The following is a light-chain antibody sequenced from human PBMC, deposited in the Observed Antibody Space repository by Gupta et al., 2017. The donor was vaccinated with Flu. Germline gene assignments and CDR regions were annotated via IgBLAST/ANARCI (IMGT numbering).Light chain of an antibody. J-gene: IGKJ1*01. CDR3: HQSSSLPQT. CDR2: SAT. V-gene: IGKV6-21*01. Sequence: LHWYHQESDQSPKLLIKSATQSFSGVPSRFSGSGSGRDFTLTIIILEAEDAATYYCHQSSSLPQTFGQGTKVEIK.